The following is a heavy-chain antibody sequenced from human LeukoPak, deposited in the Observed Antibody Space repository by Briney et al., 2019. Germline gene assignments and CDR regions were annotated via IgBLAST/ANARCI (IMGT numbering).Heavy chain of an antibody. CDR2: ISTDGTMS. D-gene: IGHD2-21*01. V-gene: IGHV3-48*03. J-gene: IGHJ4*02. CDR1: GFTFNNYE. Sequence: GXSLRLSCAASGFTFNNYEMNWVRQAPGKGLEWISYISTDGTMSYYAGSVKGRFTISRDNAKNSLYLQMNSLRADDTAVYYCARETIDCGGDCYDYWGQGTLAAVSS. CDR3: ARETIDCGGDCYDY.